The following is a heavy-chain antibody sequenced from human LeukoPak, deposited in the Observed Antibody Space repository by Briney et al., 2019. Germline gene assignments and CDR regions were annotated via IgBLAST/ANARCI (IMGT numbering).Heavy chain of an antibody. D-gene: IGHD2-21*01. CDR2: INSDGSGI. J-gene: IGHJ5*02. Sequence: GGSLRLSCAASGFTFSDYYMSWIRQAPGKGLAWNSRINSDGSGISYADSVKGRFTISRDNAKNTLYLQMNSLSAEDTAVYYCATLSGGVRSWGQGTLVTVSS. V-gene: IGHV3-74*01. CDR1: GFTFSDYY. CDR3: ATLSGGVRS.